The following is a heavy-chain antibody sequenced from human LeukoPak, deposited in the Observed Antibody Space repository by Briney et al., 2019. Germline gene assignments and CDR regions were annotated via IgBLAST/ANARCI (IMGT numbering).Heavy chain of an antibody. Sequence: SVKVSCKASGGTFSSYAISRVRQAPGQGLEWMGGIIPIFGTANYAQKFQGRVTITADESTSTAYMELSSLRSEDTAVYYCARAVLGYCSSTSCYGPYYFDYWGQGTLVTVSS. CDR2: IIPIFGTA. D-gene: IGHD2-2*01. CDR3: ARAVLGYCSSTSCYGPYYFDY. V-gene: IGHV1-69*13. J-gene: IGHJ4*02. CDR1: GGTFSSYA.